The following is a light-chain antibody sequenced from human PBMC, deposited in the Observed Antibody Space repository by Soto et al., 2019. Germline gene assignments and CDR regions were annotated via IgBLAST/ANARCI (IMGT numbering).Light chain of an antibody. V-gene: IGKV3-11*01. CDR1: QSLGRY. CDR3: QQRSYTLT. Sequence: VVLAHSQCTLSLSPCESATLSFRASQSLGRYLAWYQQKPGQAPRLRLYDASHRATGIPVRFSRSGSESDFTLTISSLEPEDFAVYYCQQRSYTLTSGQGTRLQIK. CDR2: DAS. J-gene: IGKJ5*01.